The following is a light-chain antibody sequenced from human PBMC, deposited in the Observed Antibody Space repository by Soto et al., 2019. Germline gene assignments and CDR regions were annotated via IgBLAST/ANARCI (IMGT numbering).Light chain of an antibody. CDR2: ETS. V-gene: IGLV2-23*01. Sequence: QSALTQPASVSGSPGQSITISCTGTSSDIGSYDLVSWYQQYPGNAPKLLIYETSERPSEVSHRFSGSKSGNTASLTISGRQADDEAYYYCFSRADSDPRVFGGGTKLTV. CDR1: SSDIGSYDL. J-gene: IGLJ3*02. CDR3: FSRADSDPRV.